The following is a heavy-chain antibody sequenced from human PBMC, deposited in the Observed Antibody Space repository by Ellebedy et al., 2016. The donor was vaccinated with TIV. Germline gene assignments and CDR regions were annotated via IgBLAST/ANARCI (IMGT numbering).Heavy chain of an antibody. J-gene: IGHJ6*02. CDR3: ARHVQMEWLLSPVYGMDV. Sequence: MPSETLSLTCAVYGGSFTEYYWNWIRQPPGKGLEWIGFIYYSGSTNYNPSLKSRVTISVDTSKNQFSLKLSSVTAADTAVYYCARHVQMEWLLSPVYGMDVWGQGTTVTVSS. V-gene: IGHV4-59*08. D-gene: IGHD3-3*01. CDR2: IYYSGST. CDR1: GGSFTEYY.